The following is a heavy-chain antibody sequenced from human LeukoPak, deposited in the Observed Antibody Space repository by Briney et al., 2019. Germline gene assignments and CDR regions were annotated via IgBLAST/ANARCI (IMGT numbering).Heavy chain of an antibody. CDR2: ITNTGNT. Sequence: PSETLSLTCTVSGDSISNRAYYWVWIRQPPGKGLEWIGTITNTGNTYSNPSLKSRVTISIDTSKTQISLKLTSVTAADTAVFYCARKTPGTSVDVWGQGTPVTVSS. J-gene: IGHJ6*02. D-gene: IGHD3-10*01. CDR3: ARKTPGTSVDV. V-gene: IGHV4-39*01. CDR1: GDSISNRAYY.